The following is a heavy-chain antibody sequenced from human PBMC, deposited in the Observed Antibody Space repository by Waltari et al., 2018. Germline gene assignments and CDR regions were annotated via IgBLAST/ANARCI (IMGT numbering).Heavy chain of an antibody. D-gene: IGHD3-16*02. Sequence: EVQLVESGGGLVKPGGSLRLSCAASGFTFSTHSMNWVSQAPGKGLEWVSSISSSSSYIYYADSVKGRFTISRDNAKNSLYRQMNSLRAEDTAVYYCARDLVMEARDFDYWGQGTLVTVSS. CDR3: ARDLVMEARDFDY. CDR2: ISSSSSYI. CDR1: GFTFSTHS. V-gene: IGHV3-21*01. J-gene: IGHJ4*02.